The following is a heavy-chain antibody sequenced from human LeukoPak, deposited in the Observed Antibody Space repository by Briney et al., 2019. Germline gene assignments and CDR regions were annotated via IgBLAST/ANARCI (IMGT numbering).Heavy chain of an antibody. CDR1: GFTFEDYG. CDR3: TRPVEMATTGGAFDI. D-gene: IGHD5-24*01. V-gene: IGHV3-49*04. CDR2: IRSKAYGGTT. Sequence: PGGSLRLSCAASGFTFEDYGMTWVRQAPGKGLEWVGFIRSKAYGGTTEYAASVKGRFTISRDDSKSIAYLQMNSLKTEDTAVYYCTRPVEMATTGGAFDIWGQGTMVTVSS. J-gene: IGHJ3*02.